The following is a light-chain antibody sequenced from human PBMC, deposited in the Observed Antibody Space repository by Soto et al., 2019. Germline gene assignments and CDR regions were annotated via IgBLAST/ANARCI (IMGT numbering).Light chain of an antibody. CDR1: SSDVGRYNL. CDR2: EGS. J-gene: IGLJ2*01. V-gene: IGLV2-23*01. Sequence: QSALTQPASVSGSPGQSITISCTGTSSDVGRYNLVSWYQQHPGKAPKLIIYEGSKGPSGVSNRFSGSKSGNTASLTISGLQAEDEAVYYCSYARSSTLVFGGGTQLTVL. CDR3: CSYARSSTLV.